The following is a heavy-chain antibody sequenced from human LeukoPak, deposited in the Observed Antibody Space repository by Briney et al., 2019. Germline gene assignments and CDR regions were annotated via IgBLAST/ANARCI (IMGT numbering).Heavy chain of an antibody. CDR2: INQDGSEE. V-gene: IGHV3-7*01. CDR1: GFTFSHYW. CDR3: VRDGGVSGYDLLDY. D-gene: IGHD5-12*01. Sequence: GGSLRLSCAASGFTFSHYWMTWVRQAPGKGLEWVAQINQDGSEEYYMYSVEARFTISRDNAKNSVFLQMNSLRAEDTAVYYCVRDGGVSGYDLLDYWGQGTLSPSPQ. J-gene: IGHJ4*02.